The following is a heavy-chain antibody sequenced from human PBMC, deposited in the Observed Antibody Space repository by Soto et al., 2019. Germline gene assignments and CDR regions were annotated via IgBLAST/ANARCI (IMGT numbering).Heavy chain of an antibody. CDR3: ARRGISPHQLDY. Sequence: PGESLKISCQASGYTFTTYWIGWVRQMPGKGLEWMGIIYPGDSDTKYSPSFQGQPTISADKSINTAYLQWSSLEASDTAMYYCARRGISPHQLDYWGQGTLVTVSS. D-gene: IGHD2-2*01. V-gene: IGHV5-51*01. CDR1: GYTFTTYW. J-gene: IGHJ4*02. CDR2: IYPGDSDT.